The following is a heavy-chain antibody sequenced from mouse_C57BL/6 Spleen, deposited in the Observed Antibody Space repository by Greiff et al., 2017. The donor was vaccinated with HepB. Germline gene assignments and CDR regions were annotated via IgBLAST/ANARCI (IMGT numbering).Heavy chain of an antibody. CDR1: GYTFTSYW. Sequence: VQLQQPGAELVKPGASVKLSCKASGYTFTSYWMQWVKQRPGQGLEWIGEIDPSDSYTNYNQKFKGKATLTVDTSSSTAYMQLSSLTSEDSAVYYCARRITTVPWYFDVWGTGTTVTVSS. D-gene: IGHD1-1*01. V-gene: IGHV1-50*01. J-gene: IGHJ1*03. CDR3: ARRITTVPWYFDV. CDR2: IDPSDSYT.